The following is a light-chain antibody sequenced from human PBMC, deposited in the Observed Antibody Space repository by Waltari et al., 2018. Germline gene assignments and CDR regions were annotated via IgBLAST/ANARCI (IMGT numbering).Light chain of an antibody. CDR2: KAS. J-gene: IGKJ1*01. V-gene: IGKV1-5*03. CDR1: QSISSW. CDR3: QQYYSYPWT. Sequence: DIQLTQSPSTLSASVGDRVTITCRASQSISSWLAWYQQKPGKAPKILIYKASSVESGVPSRFSGSGSGTEFTLTISNLQPDDLATYYCQQYYSYPWTFGQGTKVEIK.